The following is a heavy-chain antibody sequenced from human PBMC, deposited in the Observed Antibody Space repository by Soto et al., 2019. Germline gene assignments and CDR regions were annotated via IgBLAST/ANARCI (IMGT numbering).Heavy chain of an antibody. D-gene: IGHD6-13*01. V-gene: IGHV3-30*18. CDR1: GFTFSSYG. Sequence: QVQLVESGGGVVQPGRSLRLSCAASGFTFSSYGMHWVRQAPGKGLEWVAVISYDGSNKYYADSVKGRFTISRDNSKNTLYLQMNSLRAEDTAVYYWAKQRIAAAYFDYWGQGTLVTVSS. CDR3: AKQRIAAAYFDY. CDR2: ISYDGSNK. J-gene: IGHJ4*02.